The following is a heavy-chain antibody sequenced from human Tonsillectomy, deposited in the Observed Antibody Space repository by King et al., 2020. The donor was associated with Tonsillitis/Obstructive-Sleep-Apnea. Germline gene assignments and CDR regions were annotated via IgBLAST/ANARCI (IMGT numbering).Heavy chain of an antibody. CDR2: IYYSGST. J-gene: IGHJ4*02. D-gene: IGHD5-18*01. Sequence: VQLPESGPGLVKPSETLSLTCTVSGGSISSYYWSWIRQPPGKGLEWIGYIYYSGSTAYNPSLKSRVTISVDTSKNQFSLKLSSVTAADTAVYYCARVGYSYGSDYWGQGTLVTVSS. CDR3: ARVGYSYGSDY. CDR1: GGSISSYY. V-gene: IGHV4-59*01.